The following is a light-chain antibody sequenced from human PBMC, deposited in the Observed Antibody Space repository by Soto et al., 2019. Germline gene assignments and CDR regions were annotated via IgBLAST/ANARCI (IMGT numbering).Light chain of an antibody. V-gene: IGLV2-23*01. CDR2: EGS. CDR3: CSYAGSSTFYV. CDR1: SSDVGSYNL. J-gene: IGLJ1*01. Sequence: QSALTQPASVSGSPGQSITISCTGTSSDVGSYNLVSWYQQHPGKAPKLMIYEGSKRPSGVSNRFSGSKSGNTASLTISGLQDEDEADYYCCSYAGSSTFYVLGTGTKVTVL.